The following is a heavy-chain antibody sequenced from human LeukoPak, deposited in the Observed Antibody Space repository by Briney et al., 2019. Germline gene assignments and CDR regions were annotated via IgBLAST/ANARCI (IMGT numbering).Heavy chain of an antibody. CDR1: GFTVSSNY. D-gene: IGHD2-8*01. J-gene: IGHJ4*02. CDR3: AKGLNEWYFDY. Sequence: GGSLRLSCAASGFTVSSNYMSWVRQAPGKGLEWVSFIRYDGSKKYYADSVKGRFTISRDNSKNTLYLQMNSLRAEDTAVYYCAKGLNEWYFDYWGQGTLVTVSS. CDR2: IRYDGSKK. V-gene: IGHV3-30*02.